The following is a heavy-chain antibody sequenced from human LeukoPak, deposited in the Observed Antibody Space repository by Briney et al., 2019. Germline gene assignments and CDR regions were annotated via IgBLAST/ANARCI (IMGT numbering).Heavy chain of an antibody. V-gene: IGHV1-2*02. CDR1: GYTFTDYQ. D-gene: IGHD3-22*01. J-gene: IGHJ3*02. Sequence: GASVKVSCKASGYTFTDYQIHWVRQAPGQGLEWMGWINPNSGGTNYAQKFQGRVTMTRDTSISTAYMDLSGLRSDDTAVYYCARGAFYYDSSGSPDIWGQGTMVTVSS. CDR2: INPNSGGT. CDR3: ARGAFYYDSSGSPDI.